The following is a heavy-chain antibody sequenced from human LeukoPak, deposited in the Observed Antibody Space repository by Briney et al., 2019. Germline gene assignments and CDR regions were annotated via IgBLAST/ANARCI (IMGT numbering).Heavy chain of an antibody. CDR3: ARDYYGSGSYQNSYDY. V-gene: IGHV6-1*01. CDR1: GDSVSSDSFA. D-gene: IGHD3-10*01. J-gene: IGHJ4*02. CDR2: PYYRSKWYN. Sequence: SQTLSLTCAISGDSVSSDSFAWNWIRQSPSRGLEWLGRPYYRSKWYNDYAVSVKGRITFNSDTSKNQFSLQLNSVTPEDTAVYYCARDYYGSGSYQNSYDYWGQGTLVTVSS.